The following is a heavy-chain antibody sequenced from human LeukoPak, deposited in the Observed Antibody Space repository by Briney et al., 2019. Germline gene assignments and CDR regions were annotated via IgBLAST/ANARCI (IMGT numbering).Heavy chain of an antibody. CDR2: ISAYNGST. J-gene: IGHJ5*02. V-gene: IGHV1-18*01. D-gene: IGHD3-22*01. Sequence: GASVKVSCKASGYTFTSYGISWVRQAPGQGLEWMGWISAYNGSTNYAQKLQGRVTMTTDTSTSTAYMELRSLRSDDTAVYYCARLTRIYYYDSSGYYGGSWFDPWGQGTLVTVSS. CDR3: ARLTRIYYYDSSGYYGGSWFDP. CDR1: GYTFTSYG.